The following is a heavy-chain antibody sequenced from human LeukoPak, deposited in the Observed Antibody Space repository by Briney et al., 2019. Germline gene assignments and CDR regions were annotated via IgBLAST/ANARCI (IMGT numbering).Heavy chain of an antibody. V-gene: IGHV1-69*05. D-gene: IGHD2-15*01. CDR3: ARAVWVVADAFDI. CDR2: IIPIFGTA. J-gene: IGHJ3*02. CDR1: GGTFSSYA. Sequence: SVKVSCKASGGTFSSYAISLVRQAPGQGLEWMGRIIPIFGTANYAQKFQGRVTITTDESTSTAYMELSSLRSEDTAVYYCARAVWVVADAFDIWGQGTMVTVSS.